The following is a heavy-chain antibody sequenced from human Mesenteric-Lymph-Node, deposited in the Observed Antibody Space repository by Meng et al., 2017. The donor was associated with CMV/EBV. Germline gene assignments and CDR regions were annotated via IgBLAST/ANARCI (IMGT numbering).Heavy chain of an antibody. V-gene: IGHV3-21*01. Sequence: GESLKISCAASGFTFSSYSMNWVRQAPGKGLEWVSSISSSSSYIYYADSVKGRFTISRDNSQNTLYLQMNSLRAEDTALYYCARDLAAAGGMDVWGQGTTVTVSS. CDR1: GFTFSSYS. J-gene: IGHJ6*02. CDR3: ARDLAAAGGMDV. CDR2: ISSSSSYI. D-gene: IGHD6-13*01.